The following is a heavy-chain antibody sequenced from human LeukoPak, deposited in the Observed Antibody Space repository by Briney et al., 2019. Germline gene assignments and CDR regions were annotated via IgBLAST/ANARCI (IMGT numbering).Heavy chain of an antibody. CDR1: GGSISSSSYY. CDR3: ARAPFTFGGVIDTAGGYYFDY. Sequence: SETLSLTCTVSGGSISSSSYYWGWIRQPPGKGLEWIGSIYYSGSTYYNPSLKSRVTISVGTSKNQFSLKLSSVTAADTAVYYCARAPFTFGGVIDTAGGYYFDYWGQGTLVTVSS. V-gene: IGHV4-39*07. CDR2: IYYSGST. D-gene: IGHD3-16*02. J-gene: IGHJ4*02.